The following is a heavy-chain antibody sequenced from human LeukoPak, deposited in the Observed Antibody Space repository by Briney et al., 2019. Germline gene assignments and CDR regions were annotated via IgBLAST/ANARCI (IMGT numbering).Heavy chain of an antibody. Sequence: GESLKISCKASGYNFSTYWIGWVRLMPGKGLEWMGIIYPGDSDTRYRTSFQGQVTISADKSTGTAYLQWSSLRASDTAIYYCARRPTNYYGFDYWGQGTLVTVSS. CDR1: GYNFSTYW. CDR3: ARRPTNYYGFDY. D-gene: IGHD3-10*01. CDR2: IYPGDSDT. J-gene: IGHJ4*02. V-gene: IGHV5-51*01.